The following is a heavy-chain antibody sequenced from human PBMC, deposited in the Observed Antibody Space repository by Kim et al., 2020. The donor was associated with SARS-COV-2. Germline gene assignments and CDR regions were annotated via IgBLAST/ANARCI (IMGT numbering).Heavy chain of an antibody. CDR2: ISTTSSYT. V-gene: IGHV3-11*06. J-gene: IGHJ4*02. CDR3: ARGISASWYDGVDY. Sequence: GGSLRLSCTASGFIFSDYYLSWIRQAPGKGLEWVSYISTTSSYTNYADSVKGRFTISRDNAKSSLYLQMNSLRAEDTALYFCARGISASWYDGVDYWGQGSRVTVSA. D-gene: IGHD6-13*01. CDR1: GFIFSDYY.